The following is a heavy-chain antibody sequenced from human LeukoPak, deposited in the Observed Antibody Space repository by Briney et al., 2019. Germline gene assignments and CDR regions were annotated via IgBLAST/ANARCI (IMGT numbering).Heavy chain of an antibody. CDR3: ARTLDYYDSSGPTDY. Sequence: KSSETLSLTCTVSGGSTSSYYWSWIRQPPGKGLEWIGYIYYSGSTNYNPSLKSRVTISVDTSKNQFSLKLSSVTAADTAVYYCARTLDYYDSSGPTDYWGQGTLVTVSS. J-gene: IGHJ4*02. V-gene: IGHV4-59*08. CDR1: GGSTSSYY. D-gene: IGHD3-22*01. CDR2: IYYSGST.